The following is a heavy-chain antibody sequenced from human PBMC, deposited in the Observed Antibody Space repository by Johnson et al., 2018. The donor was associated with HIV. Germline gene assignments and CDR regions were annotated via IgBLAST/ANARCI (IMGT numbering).Heavy chain of an antibody. V-gene: IGHV3-66*01. CDR2: IYSGGST. J-gene: IGHJ3*01. CDR1: GFTVSSNY. D-gene: IGHD3-22*01. Sequence: VQLVESGGGVVQPGRSLRLSCAASGFTVSSNYMSWVRQAPGKGLEWVSVIYSGGSTYYADSVKGRFTISRDNSKNTLYLQMNNLKTEDTALYYCTRVVVITQEKWGQGTMVTVSS. CDR3: TRVVVITQEK.